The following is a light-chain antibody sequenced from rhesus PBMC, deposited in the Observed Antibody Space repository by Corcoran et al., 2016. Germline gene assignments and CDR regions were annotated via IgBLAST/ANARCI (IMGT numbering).Light chain of an antibody. J-gene: IGLJ6*01. V-gene: IGLV2-32*01. CDR1: SSDIGGYKY. Sequence: QAALTQPRAVSGSPGQSVTISCTGTSSDIGGYKYVSWYQQHPGTAPKLMIYEVSKRPSGVSDRFSGSKSGNTASLTISGLQAEDGSDYYCCSYAGSYTDVFGSGTKLTVL. CDR2: EVS. CDR3: CSYAGSYTDV.